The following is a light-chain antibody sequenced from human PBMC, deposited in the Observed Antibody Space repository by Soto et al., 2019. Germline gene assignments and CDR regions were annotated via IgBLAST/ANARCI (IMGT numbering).Light chain of an antibody. V-gene: IGKV3-20*01. CDR3: QQYGSSPPWT. CDR2: GAS. Sequence: EIVLTQSPGTLSLSPWERATLSCRASQSVSSSSLAWYQQKPGQAPRLLIYGASSRATGIPDRFSGSGSGTDFTLTISRLEPEDFAVYYCQQYGSSPPWTFGQGTKVDIK. CDR1: QSVSSSS. J-gene: IGKJ1*01.